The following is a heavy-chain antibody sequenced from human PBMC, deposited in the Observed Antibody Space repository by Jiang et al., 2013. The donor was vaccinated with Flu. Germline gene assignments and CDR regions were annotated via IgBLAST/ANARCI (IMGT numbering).Heavy chain of an antibody. V-gene: IGHV3-30*18. J-gene: IGHJ6*02. CDR2: ISYDESNK. CDR1: GFTLSRYG. Sequence: GVVQPGRSLRLSCAASGFTLSRYGMHWVRQAPGKGLEWVAVISYDESNKYYADSVKGRFTISRDNSKNTLYLQMNSLRAEDTAVYYCAKDKIEIVVAGIAHYYHYYGMDVWGQGTTVTVSS. D-gene: IGHD6-19*01. CDR3: AKDKIEIVVAGIAHYYHYYGMDV.